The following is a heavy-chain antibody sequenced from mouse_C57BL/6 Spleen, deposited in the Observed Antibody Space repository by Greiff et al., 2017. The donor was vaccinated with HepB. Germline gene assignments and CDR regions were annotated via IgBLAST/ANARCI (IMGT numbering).Heavy chain of an antibody. CDR2: IDPSDSYT. Sequence: QVQLQQPGAELVKPGASVKLSCKASGYTFTSYWMQWVTQRPGQGLEWIGEIDPSDSYTNYNQKFKGKATLTVDTSSSTAYMQLSSLTSEDSAVYYCARNYGSSYAWFAYWGQGTLVTVSA. D-gene: IGHD1-1*01. CDR1: GYTFTSYW. J-gene: IGHJ3*01. CDR3: ARNYGSSYAWFAY. V-gene: IGHV1-50*01.